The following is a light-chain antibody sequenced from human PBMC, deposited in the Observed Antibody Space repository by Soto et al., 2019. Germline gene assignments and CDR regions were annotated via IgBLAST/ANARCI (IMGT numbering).Light chain of an antibody. J-gene: IGKJ2*02. V-gene: IGKV1-39*01. CDR2: GAS. CDR1: QSITNY. Sequence: DIQMTQSPSSLTASVGDRVTITCRASQSITNYLNWYQQKPGKAPKLLIYGASSLQSGVPSRFSGSGSGTDFTLTISSLQPEDFATYYCQQSSSTPSTFGQGTKLEIK. CDR3: QQSSSTPST.